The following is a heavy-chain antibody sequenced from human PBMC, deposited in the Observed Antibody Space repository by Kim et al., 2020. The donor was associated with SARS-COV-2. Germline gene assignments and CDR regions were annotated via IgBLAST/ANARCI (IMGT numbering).Heavy chain of an antibody. CDR2: ISSSSSYI. D-gene: IGHD6-13*01. V-gene: IGHV3-21*01. CDR3: AREHGEIAAAGTEGDY. J-gene: IGHJ4*02. CDR1: GFTFSSYS. Sequence: GGSLRLSCAASGFTFSSYSMNWVRQAPGKGLEWVSSISSSSSYIYYADSVKGRFTISRDNAKNSLYLQMNSLRAEDTAVYYCAREHGEIAAAGTEGDYWGQGTLVTVSS.